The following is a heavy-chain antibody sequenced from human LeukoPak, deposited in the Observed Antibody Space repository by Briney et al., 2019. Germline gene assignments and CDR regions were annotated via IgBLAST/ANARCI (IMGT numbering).Heavy chain of an antibody. V-gene: IGHV1-58*02. CDR3: AAELYSGTYGRCCSFAF. CDR2: INVGSGRT. CDR1: GFTFSNSA. Sequence: PESSVNVSCMTSGFTFSNSAMQWVRQARGQPLEWIGWINVGSGRTHYAQNLQERITITRDMPTNTAYMEPSSLRSDDTAVYYCAAELYSGTYGRCCSFAFWGQGTQVTVS. J-gene: IGHJ4*02. D-gene: IGHD1-26*01.